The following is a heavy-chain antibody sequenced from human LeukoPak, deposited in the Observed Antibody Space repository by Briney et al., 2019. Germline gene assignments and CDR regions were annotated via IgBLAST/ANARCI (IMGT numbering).Heavy chain of an antibody. CDR2: ISTTSGTR. J-gene: IGHJ4*02. V-gene: IGHV3-21*01. CDR1: GFSFSSYS. CDR3: ARMRDYGVNWLFDY. D-gene: IGHD4-23*01. Sequence: PVGSLRLSCAASGFSFSSYSMNWVRQAPGKGLEWVSFISTTSGTRYYADSVKGRFTISRDNAENSLYLQMNSLRAEDTAVYYCARMRDYGVNWLFDYWGQGTLVTVSS.